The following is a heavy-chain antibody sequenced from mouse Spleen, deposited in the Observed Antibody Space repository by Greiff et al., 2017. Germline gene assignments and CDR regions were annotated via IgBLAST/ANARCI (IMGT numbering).Heavy chain of an antibody. V-gene: IGHV1-64*01. CDR2: IHPNSGST. J-gene: IGHJ3*01. CDR1: GYTFTSYW. CDR3: ARNYDYGEFAY. D-gene: IGHD2-4*01. Sequence: QVQLQQPGAELVKPGASVKLSCKASGYTFTSYWMHWVKQRPGQGLEWIGMIHPNSGSTNYNEKFKSKATLTVDKSSSTAYMQLSSLTSEDSAVYYCARNYDYGEFAYWGQGTLVTVSA.